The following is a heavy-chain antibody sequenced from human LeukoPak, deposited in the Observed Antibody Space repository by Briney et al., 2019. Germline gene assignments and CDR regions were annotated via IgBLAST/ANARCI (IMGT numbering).Heavy chain of an antibody. J-gene: IGHJ6*02. CDR1: GFTFSNYY. D-gene: IGHD3-10*01. CDR2: ISSSSSYT. Sequence: GGSLRLSCAASGFTFSNYYMSWIRQAPGKGLEWVSYISSSSSYTNYADSVKGRFTISRDNAKNSLYLRMNSLRAEDTAVYYCARDVYYYGSGSYYYYGMDVWGRGTTVTVSS. CDR3: ARDVYYYGSGSYYYYGMDV. V-gene: IGHV3-11*05.